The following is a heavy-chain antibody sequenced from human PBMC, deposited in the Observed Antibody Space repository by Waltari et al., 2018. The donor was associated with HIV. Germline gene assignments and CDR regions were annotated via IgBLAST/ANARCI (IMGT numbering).Heavy chain of an antibody. D-gene: IGHD5-12*01. V-gene: IGHV3-11*01. J-gene: IGHJ6*02. CDR1: GFTFTDFS. CDR3: AREPRGGHDPLGHYYFYYGMDV. CDR2: ISNSGTTM. Sequence: QEQLVESGGGLVKPGGSLRLACAASGFTFTDFSMNWVRQAPGKGLEWIAYISNSGTTMNYADSVNGRFTVSRDNAKNSVYLQMNSLSTEDTAVYYCAREPRGGHDPLGHYYFYYGMDVWGQGTTVIVSS.